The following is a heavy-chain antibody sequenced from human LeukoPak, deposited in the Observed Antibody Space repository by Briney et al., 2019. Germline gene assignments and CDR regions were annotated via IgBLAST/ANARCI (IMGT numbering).Heavy chain of an antibody. V-gene: IGHV3-30*18. D-gene: IGHD2-15*01. CDR2: ISYDGSNK. J-gene: IGHJ4*02. CDR3: AKERTGYCSGGSCYWFDY. Sequence: GGSLRLSCAASGFTFSSYGMHWVRQAPGKGLEWVAVISYDGSNKYYADSVKGRFTISRDNSKNTLYLQMNSLRAEDTAVYYCAKERTGYCSGGSCYWFDYWGQGTLVTVSS. CDR1: GFTFSSYG.